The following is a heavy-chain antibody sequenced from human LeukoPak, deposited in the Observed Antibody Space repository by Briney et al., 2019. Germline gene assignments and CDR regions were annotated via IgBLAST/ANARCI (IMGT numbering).Heavy chain of an antibody. CDR2: ISGSGGST. CDR3: AKYPEVVVIRNWFDP. V-gene: IGHV3-23*01. Sequence: GGSLRLSCAASGFTFSSYAMSWVRRAPGKGLERVSAISGSGGSTYYADSVKGRFTISRDNSKNTLYLQMNSLRAEDTAVYYCAKYPEVVVIRNWFDPWGQGTLVTVSS. CDR1: GFTFSSYA. D-gene: IGHD3-22*01. J-gene: IGHJ5*02.